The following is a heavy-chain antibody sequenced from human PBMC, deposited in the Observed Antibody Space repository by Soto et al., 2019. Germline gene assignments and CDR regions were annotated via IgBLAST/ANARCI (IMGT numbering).Heavy chain of an antibody. J-gene: IGHJ6*03. CDR3: ARDHGGTIFGVVIKPYYYYYMDV. Sequence: ASVKGSCKASGYTFTSYCISWVRQAPGQGLEWMGWISAYNGNTNYAQKLQGRVTMTTDTSTSTAYMELRSLRSDDTAVYYCARDHGGTIFGVVIKPYYYYYMDVWGKGTTVTVSS. CDR2: ISAYNGNT. CDR1: GYTFTSYC. V-gene: IGHV1-18*01. D-gene: IGHD3-3*01.